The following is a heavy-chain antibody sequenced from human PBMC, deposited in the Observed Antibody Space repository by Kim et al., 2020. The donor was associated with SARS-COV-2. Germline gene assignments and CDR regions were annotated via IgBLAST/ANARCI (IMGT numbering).Heavy chain of an antibody. Sequence: SETLSLTCSVSGGSISSSPYYWGWLRQPPGKGLEWIGSIYYTGSTYYNPSLQSRVTIAVDTSNNRFSLKLSSVTAADTAVYYWARRLSYYYYMDVWGKGTTVTVSS. V-gene: IGHV4-39*01. CDR3: ARRLSYYYYMDV. J-gene: IGHJ6*03. CDR1: GGSISSSPYY. CDR2: IYYTGST.